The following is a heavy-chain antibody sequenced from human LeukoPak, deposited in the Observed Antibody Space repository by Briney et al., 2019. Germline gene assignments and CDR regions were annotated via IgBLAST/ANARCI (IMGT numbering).Heavy chain of an antibody. CDR1: GGSFRGYL. CDR3: ARERIWYYDSSGFYDY. CDR2: INHRGST. J-gene: IGHJ4*02. Sequence: SETLSLTCAVYGGSFRGYLWSWIRQPPGKGLEWIGEINHRGSTNYNPSLKSRVTISVDTSKNQLSLKLSYVTAADTALLFWARERIWYYDSSGFYDYWGQGTLVTVSS. V-gene: IGHV4-34*01. D-gene: IGHD3-22*01.